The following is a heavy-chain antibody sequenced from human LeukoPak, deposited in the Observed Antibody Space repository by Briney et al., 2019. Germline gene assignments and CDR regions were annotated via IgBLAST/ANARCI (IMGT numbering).Heavy chain of an antibody. V-gene: IGHV3-7*01. J-gene: IGHJ4*02. CDR1: GFTFSSCW. CDR3: ARDLPPDGPPDY. CDR2: IKQDGSQK. Sequence: GGSLRLSCAASGFTFSSCWMTWVRRAPGKGLEWVANIKQDGSQKNYVDSVKGRFIISRDNAKNSLYLQMNSLRAEDTAVYYCARDLPPDGPPDYWGQGTLVTVSS.